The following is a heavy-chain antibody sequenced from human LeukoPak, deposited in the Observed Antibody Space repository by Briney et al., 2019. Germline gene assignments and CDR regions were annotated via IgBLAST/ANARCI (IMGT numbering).Heavy chain of an antibody. J-gene: IGHJ2*01. V-gene: IGHV4-31*03. CDR3: ARGAAYASSAYYTCYFDL. Sequence: SGTLSLTCTVSGGSISSGSISSGDYYWSWIRQHPGKGQREVGDINYSGRTYYSPSLKSRVTISVDTSKNQFSLKLSSVTAADTAIYYCARGAAYASSAYYTCYFDLWGRGTLVTVSS. D-gene: IGHD3-22*01. CDR1: GGSISSGSISSGDYY. CDR2: INYSGRT.